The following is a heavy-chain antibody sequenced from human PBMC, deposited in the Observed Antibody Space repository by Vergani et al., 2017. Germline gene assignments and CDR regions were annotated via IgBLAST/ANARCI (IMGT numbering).Heavy chain of an antibody. V-gene: IGHV4-59*01. J-gene: IGHJ6*02. CDR2: IYYSGST. D-gene: IGHD6-19*01. CDR3: SRLPVGVAGTNYYYYYGMDV. CDR1: GGSISCYH. Sequence: QVQLQESGPGLVKPSETLSLTCTVSGGSISCYHWSWIRQPPAKGREWIGYIYYSGSTNYNPSLKRRIPIPVDTSKNQFYLKLSSVTAADTAVYYCSRLPVGVAGTNYYYYYGMDVWGQGTTVTVSS.